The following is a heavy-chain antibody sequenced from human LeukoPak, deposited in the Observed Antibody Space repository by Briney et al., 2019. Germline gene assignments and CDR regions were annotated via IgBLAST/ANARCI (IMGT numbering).Heavy chain of an antibody. CDR1: GGSISSSSNY. CDR3: SRESGAFCPFGY. D-gene: IGHD1-26*01. V-gene: IGHV4-39*02. J-gene: IGHJ4*02. Sequence: SETLSLTCTVSGGSISSSSNYWGWIRQPPGKGLEWIGSKYYSGNIFYNPSLESRVTISVDTSKNQFSLILTSVTAADTAIYYCSRESGAFCPFGYWGQGTLVIVPS. CDR2: KYYSGNI.